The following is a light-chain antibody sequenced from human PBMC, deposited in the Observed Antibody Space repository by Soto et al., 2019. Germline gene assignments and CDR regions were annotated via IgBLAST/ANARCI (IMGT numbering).Light chain of an antibody. CDR1: SSNIGAGYD. CDR3: QSYDSSLSGSHVI. V-gene: IGLV1-40*01. CDR2: GNN. Sequence: QSVLTQPPSVSGAPGQRVTISCTGSSSNIGAGYDVHWYQQLPGTAPKLLIYGNNNRPSGVPDRFSGSKSGTSASLAITGLQAEDEADYYCQSYDSSLSGSHVIFGGGTQLTVL. J-gene: IGLJ2*01.